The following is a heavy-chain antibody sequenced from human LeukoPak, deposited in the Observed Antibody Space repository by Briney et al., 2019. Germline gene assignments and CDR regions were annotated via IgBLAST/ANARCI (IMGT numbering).Heavy chain of an antibody. CDR1: GFTVSSNY. D-gene: IGHD6-13*01. Sequence: PGGSLRLSCAASGFTVSSNYMSWVRQAPGKGLEWVSVIYSGGSTYYADSVKGRFTISRDNSKNTLYLQMNSLRAEDTAVYYCAKDTSSSWKSRIDYWGQGTLVTVSS. CDR2: IYSGGST. V-gene: IGHV3-53*01. J-gene: IGHJ4*02. CDR3: AKDTSSSWKSRIDY.